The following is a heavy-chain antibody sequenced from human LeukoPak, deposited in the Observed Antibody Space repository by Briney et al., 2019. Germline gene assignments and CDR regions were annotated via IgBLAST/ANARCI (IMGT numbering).Heavy chain of an antibody. V-gene: IGHV3-23*01. CDR3: AKLGSDRDGYPLDY. J-gene: IGHJ4*02. CDR1: GFTFSSYA. D-gene: IGHD3-22*01. CDR2: ISGSGGST. Sequence: PGGSLRPSCAASGFTFSSYAMSWVRQAPGKGLEWVSAISGSGGSTYYADSVKGRFTISRDNSKNTLYLQMNSLRAEDTAVYYCAKLGSDRDGYPLDYWGQGTLVTVSS.